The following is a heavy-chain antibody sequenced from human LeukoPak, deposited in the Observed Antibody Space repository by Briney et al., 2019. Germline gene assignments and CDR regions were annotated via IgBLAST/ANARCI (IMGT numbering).Heavy chain of an antibody. CDR1: GFTFSSYA. V-gene: IGHV3-30-3*01. Sequence: GGSLRLSCAASGFTFSSYAMHWVRQAPGKGLEWVAVISYDGSNKYYADSVKGRFTISRDNSKNTLYLQMNSLRDEDTAVYYCARGHYGDYPDYWGQGTLVTASS. D-gene: IGHD4-17*01. CDR2: ISYDGSNK. J-gene: IGHJ4*02. CDR3: ARGHYGDYPDY.